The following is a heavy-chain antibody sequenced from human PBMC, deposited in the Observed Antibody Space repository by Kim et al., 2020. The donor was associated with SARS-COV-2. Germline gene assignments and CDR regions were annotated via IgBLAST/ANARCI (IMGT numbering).Heavy chain of an antibody. J-gene: IGHJ4*02. Sequence: YADSVKGRFTISRDNSKNTLYLQMNSLRAEDTAVYYCAKTLEDSSGYYSNWGQGTLVTVSS. V-gene: IGHV3-30*02. CDR3: AKTLEDSSGYYSN. D-gene: IGHD3-22*01.